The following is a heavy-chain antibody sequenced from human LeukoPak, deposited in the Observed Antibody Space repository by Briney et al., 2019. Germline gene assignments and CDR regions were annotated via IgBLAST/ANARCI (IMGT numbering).Heavy chain of an antibody. D-gene: IGHD1-26*01. J-gene: IGHJ6*02. Sequence: GGSLRLSCAASGFTFSSYAMSWVRQAPGKGLEGVSAISGSGGSTYYADSVKGRFTISRDNSKNTLYLQMNSLRAEDTAVYYCAKDQTPYSGSYFVYYYYGMDVWGQGDTVTVSS. V-gene: IGHV3-23*01. CDR2: ISGSGGST. CDR3: AKDQTPYSGSYFVYYYYGMDV. CDR1: GFTFSSYA.